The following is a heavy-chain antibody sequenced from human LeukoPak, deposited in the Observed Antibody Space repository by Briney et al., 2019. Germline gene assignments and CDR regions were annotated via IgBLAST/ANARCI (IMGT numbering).Heavy chain of an antibody. V-gene: IGHV1-3*01. J-gene: IGHJ4*02. D-gene: IGHD5-18*01. CDR1: GYTFTSYA. CDR3: AREPNSYGSPFDY. Sequence: ASVKVSCKAPGYTFTSYAMHWVRQAPGQRLEWMGWINAGNGNTKYSQKFQGRVTITRDTSASTAYMELSSLRSEDTAVYYCAREPNSYGSPFDYWGQGTLVTVSS. CDR2: INAGNGNT.